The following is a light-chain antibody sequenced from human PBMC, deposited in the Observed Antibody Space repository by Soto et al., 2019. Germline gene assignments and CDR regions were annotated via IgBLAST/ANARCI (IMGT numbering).Light chain of an antibody. V-gene: IGLV1-47*02. CDR1: SSNIGSNF. CDR3: ATWDDSLSGLV. CDR2: SND. Sequence: QSVLTQPPSASGTPGQRVTISCSGSSSNIGSNFVCWYQHLPGTAPKLLIYSNDQRPSGVPDRFSGSKSGTSASLAISGLRSEYEADYYCATWDDSLSGLVFGGGTKVTVL. J-gene: IGLJ2*01.